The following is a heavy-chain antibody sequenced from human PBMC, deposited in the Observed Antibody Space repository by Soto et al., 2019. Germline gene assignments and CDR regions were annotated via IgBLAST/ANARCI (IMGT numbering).Heavy chain of an antibody. D-gene: IGHD3-16*02. J-gene: IGHJ4*02. CDR2: ISGGGDST. CDR3: AIDLLMITFGGVIAHFDC. CDR1: GFTFSYYA. Sequence: EMQLLESGGGLEQPGGSLRLSCAASGFTFSYYAMSWVRQAPGKELEWVSGISGGGDSTYYADSVKGRFTISRDNSKNTRYLQMNSLTAEDTAVYYCAIDLLMITFGGVIAHFDCWGRGTLVAVSS. V-gene: IGHV3-23*01.